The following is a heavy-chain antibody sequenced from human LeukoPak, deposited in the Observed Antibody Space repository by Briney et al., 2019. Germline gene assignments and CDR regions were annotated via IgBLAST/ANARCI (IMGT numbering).Heavy chain of an antibody. J-gene: IGHJ5*02. CDR1: GYTLTELS. D-gene: IGHD2-2*01. V-gene: IGHV1-24*01. Sequence: GASVKVSCKVSGYTLTELSMHWVRQAPGKGLEWMGGFDPEDGETIYAQKFQGRVTMTEDTSTDTAYMELSSLRSEDTAVYYCATAVVVPAANGPRHWFDPWGQGTLVTVSS. CDR2: FDPEDGET. CDR3: ATAVVVPAANGPRHWFDP.